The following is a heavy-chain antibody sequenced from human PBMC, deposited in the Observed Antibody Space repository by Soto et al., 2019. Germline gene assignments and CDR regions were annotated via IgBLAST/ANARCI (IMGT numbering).Heavy chain of an antibody. V-gene: IGHV3-23*01. Sequence: QSGGSLRLSCAASRFTFSSFAMSWVRQAPGKGLEWVSAISGNGGSTYYADSVKGRFTISRDNSKNTLFLQMNSLRAEDTAIYYCAKENLGAPYFDSWGRGTLVTVSS. CDR1: RFTFSSFA. D-gene: IGHD1-26*01. J-gene: IGHJ4*02. CDR3: AKENLGAPYFDS. CDR2: ISGNGGST.